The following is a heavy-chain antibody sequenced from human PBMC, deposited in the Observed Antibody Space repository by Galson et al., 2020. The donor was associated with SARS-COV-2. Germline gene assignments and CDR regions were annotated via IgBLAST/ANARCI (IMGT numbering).Heavy chain of an antibody. CDR1: GFTFSSYA. CDR3: VKTYSSSWYDYYYAMDV. CDR2: ISSNGGST. V-gene: IGHV3-64D*09. Sequence: GGSLRLSCSASGFTFSSYAMHWVRQAPGKGLEYVSAISSNGGSTYYADSVKGRFTISRDNSKNTLYLQMSSLRAEDTAVYYCVKTYSSSWYDYYYAMDVWGQGATVTVSS. J-gene: IGHJ6*02. D-gene: IGHD6-13*01.